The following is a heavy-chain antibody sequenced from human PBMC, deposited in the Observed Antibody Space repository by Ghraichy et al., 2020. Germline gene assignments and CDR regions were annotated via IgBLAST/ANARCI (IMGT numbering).Heavy chain of an antibody. CDR3: HSGWTGRRADY. J-gene: IGHJ4*02. D-gene: IGHD6-19*01. Sequence: GGSLRLSCGASGFTFSNAWMSWVRQAPGKGLEWLGHIKTTGEGGTTDYIAPVKGRFTISRDDSKNTVYMQMNSLTTEDTALYYCHSGWTGRRADYWGRGTLVTVSS. CDR2: IKTTGEGGTT. CDR1: GFTFSNAW. V-gene: IGHV3-15*01.